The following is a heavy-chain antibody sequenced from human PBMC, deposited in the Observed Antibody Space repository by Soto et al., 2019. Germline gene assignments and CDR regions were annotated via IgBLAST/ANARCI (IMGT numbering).Heavy chain of an antibody. CDR1: VYTFTSYY. CDR3: ARAVAVPADFDY. D-gene: IGHD6-19*01. Sequence: ASVKVSCKASVYTFTSYYRHWVRQAPGQGLEWMGIINPSGGSTSYAQKFQGRVTITRDTSASTAYMELSSLRSEDTAVYYCARAVAVPADFDYWGQGTLVTVSS. J-gene: IGHJ4*02. CDR2: INPSGGST. V-gene: IGHV1-46*01.